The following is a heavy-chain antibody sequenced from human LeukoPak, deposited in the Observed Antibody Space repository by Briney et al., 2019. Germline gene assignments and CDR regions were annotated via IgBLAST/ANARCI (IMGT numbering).Heavy chain of an antibody. CDR2: ISGSGSST. CDR1: GFTFTNYA. CDR3: AKWEDTFGRAIVPFDY. J-gene: IGHJ4*02. Sequence: GGSLRLSCAASGFTFTNYAMNWVRQAPGRGLEWVSAISGSGSSTYYADSVKGRFTISRDTSKNTLYLQMNSLRAADTAVYYCAKWEDTFGRAIVPFDYWGQGTLVTVSS. D-gene: IGHD3-16*02. V-gene: IGHV3-23*01.